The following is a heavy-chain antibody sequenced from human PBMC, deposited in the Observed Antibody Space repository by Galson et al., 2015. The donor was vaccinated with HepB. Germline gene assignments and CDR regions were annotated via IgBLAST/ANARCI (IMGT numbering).Heavy chain of an antibody. CDR1: GFSFSNYW. V-gene: IGHV3-7*01. CDR2: IKQVGREK. J-gene: IGHJ4*02. D-gene: IGHD3-3*02. CDR3: ARDILGGSYGYEGLDN. Sequence: SLRLSCAASGFSFSNYWMSWVRQAPGKGLEWVANIKQVGREKYYVDSVKGRFTISRDNAKNSLYLQMDSLRAEDTAVYYCARDILGGSYGYEGLDNCVPGTLATASS.